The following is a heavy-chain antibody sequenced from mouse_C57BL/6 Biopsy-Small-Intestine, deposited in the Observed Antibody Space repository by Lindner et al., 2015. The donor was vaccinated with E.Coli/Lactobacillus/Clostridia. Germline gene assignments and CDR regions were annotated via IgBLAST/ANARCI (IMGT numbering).Heavy chain of an antibody. CDR1: GYTFTSYA. CDR2: INPGNGNA. CDR3: ARDPTSGSYVNRPGKGWFDP. Sequence: SVKVSCKASGYTFTSYAIHWVRQGPGQRLEWMGWINPGNGNAEYSQNFQGRVTITRDTSASTAYMELSSLRSEDTAVYYCARDPTSGSYVNRPGKGWFDPWGQGTLVSVSS. V-gene: IGHV1-66*01. D-gene: IGHD1-1*02. J-gene: IGHJ4*01.